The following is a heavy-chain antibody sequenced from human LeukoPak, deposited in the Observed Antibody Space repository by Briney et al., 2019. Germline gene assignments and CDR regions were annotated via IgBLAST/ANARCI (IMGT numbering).Heavy chain of an antibody. V-gene: IGHV1-69*13. CDR3: VKDWGSGRGYFDY. CDR1: GGTFSSYA. Sequence: SVKVSCKASGGTFSSYAISWVRQAPGQGLEWMGGIIPIFGTANYAQKFQGRVTITADESTSTAYMELSSLRAEDTAVYYCVKDWGSGRGYFDYWGQGTLVTVSS. D-gene: IGHD3-16*01. CDR2: IIPIFGTA. J-gene: IGHJ4*02.